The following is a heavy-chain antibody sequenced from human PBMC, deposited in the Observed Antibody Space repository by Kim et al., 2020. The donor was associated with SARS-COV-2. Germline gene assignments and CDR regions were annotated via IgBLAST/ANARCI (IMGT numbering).Heavy chain of an antibody. D-gene: IGHD3-10*01. Sequence: ASVKVSCKASGYTFTSYAMHWVRQAPGQRLEWMGWINAGNGNTKYSQKFQGRVTITRDTSASTAYMELSSLRSEDTAVYYCARGGWGGYYGSGSYYRRYGMDVWGQGTTVTVSS. CDR2: INAGNGNT. CDR3: ARGGWGGYYGSGSYYRRYGMDV. J-gene: IGHJ6*02. CDR1: GYTFTSYA. V-gene: IGHV1-3*01.